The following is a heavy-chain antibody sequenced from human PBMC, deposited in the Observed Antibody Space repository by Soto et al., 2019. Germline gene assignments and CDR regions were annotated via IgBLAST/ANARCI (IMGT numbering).Heavy chain of an antibody. V-gene: IGHV1-18*01. CDR2: ISAYNRNT. Sequence: SVKASCRASGYTFTNYGISWVRQAPGQGLEWMGWISAYNRNTNYTQKLQGRVTRTTDTTTSTAYMELRSLRSDDTAVYYCARHWDWNNTSCATAGFDPWGQGTLVSVS. CDR3: ARHWDWNNTSCATAGFDP. D-gene: IGHD2-2*01. CDR1: GYTFTNYG. J-gene: IGHJ5*02.